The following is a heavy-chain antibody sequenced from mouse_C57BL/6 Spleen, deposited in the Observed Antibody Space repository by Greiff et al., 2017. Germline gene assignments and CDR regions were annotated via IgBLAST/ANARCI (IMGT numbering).Heavy chain of an antibody. D-gene: IGHD1-1*01. J-gene: IGHJ3*01. V-gene: IGHV1-55*01. CDR2: IYPGSGST. Sequence: QVQLQQPGAELVKPGASVKMSCKASGYTFTSYWITWVKQRPGQGLEWIGDIYPGSGSTNYNEKFKSKATLTVDKSSSTAYMQPSSLTSEDAAVYYCARAGSVNYGAWFAYWGQGTLVTVSA. CDR3: ARAGSVNYGAWFAY. CDR1: GYTFTSYW.